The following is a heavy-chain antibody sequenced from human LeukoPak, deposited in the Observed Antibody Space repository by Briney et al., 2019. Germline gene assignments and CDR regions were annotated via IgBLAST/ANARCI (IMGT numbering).Heavy chain of an antibody. CDR1: GYTFTSYG. V-gene: IGHV1-18*01. CDR3: FTVTTGVPNAFDI. D-gene: IGHD4-17*01. Sequence: GASVKVSCKASGYTFTSYGISWVRQAPGQGLEWLGWISAYNGDTNYAQKLQGRVTMTTDTSTSTAYMELRSLRSDDTAVYYCFTVTTGVPNAFDIWGQGTMVTVSS. CDR2: ISAYNGDT. J-gene: IGHJ3*02.